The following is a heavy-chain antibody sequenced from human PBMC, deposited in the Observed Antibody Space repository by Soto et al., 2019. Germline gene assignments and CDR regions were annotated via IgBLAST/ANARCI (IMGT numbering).Heavy chain of an antibody. Sequence: SETLSLTCVVSNFSISSGYYCGWMRQSPGKGLEWIASIYRSGTTSYNPSLKSRVTISVDPSKNQFSLMLTAVTAADTAVYYCARTHSGSHYSVFNYWGRGSLVTVSS. CDR1: NFSISSGYY. D-gene: IGHD1-26*01. J-gene: IGHJ4*02. CDR2: IYRSGTT. V-gene: IGHV4-38-2*01. CDR3: ARTHSGSHYSVFNY.